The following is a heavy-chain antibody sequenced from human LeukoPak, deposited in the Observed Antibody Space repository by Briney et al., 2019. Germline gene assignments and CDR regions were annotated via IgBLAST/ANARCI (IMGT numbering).Heavy chain of an antibody. D-gene: IGHD2-2*01. CDR1: GFTFSSYS. CDR2: ISSSSSYI. V-gene: IGHV3-21*01. J-gene: IGHJ3*02. Sequence: GGSLRLSCAASGFTFSSYSMNWVRQAPGKGLEWVSSISSSSSYIYYADSVKGRFTISRDNAKNSLYLQMNSLRAEDTAVYYCARGNIVVVPAATGGDAFDIWGQGTMVTVSS. CDR3: ARGNIVVVPAATGGDAFDI.